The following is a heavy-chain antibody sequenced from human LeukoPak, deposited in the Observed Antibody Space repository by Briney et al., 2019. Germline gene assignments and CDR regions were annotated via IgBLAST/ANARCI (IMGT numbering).Heavy chain of an antibody. CDR1: GGSISSSSYY. Sequence: SETLSLTCTVSGGSISSSSYYWGWIRQPPGKGLEWIGSIYYSGSTYYNPSLKSRVTISVDTSKNQFSLKLSSVTAADTAVYYCAREEYGSGSYYNPENNWFNPWGQGTLVTVSS. J-gene: IGHJ5*02. CDR2: IYYSGST. V-gene: IGHV4-39*01. D-gene: IGHD3-10*01. CDR3: AREEYGSGSYYNPENNWFNP.